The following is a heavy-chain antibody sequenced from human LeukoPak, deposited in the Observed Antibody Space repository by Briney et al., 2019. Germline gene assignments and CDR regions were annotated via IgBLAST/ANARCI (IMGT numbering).Heavy chain of an antibody. Sequence: GGSLRLSCAASGFTFSSYSMNWVRQAPGKGLEWVANIKQDGSEKYYVDSVKGRFTISRDNAKNSLYLQMNSLRAEDTAVYYCASQLERRQGWFDPWGQGILVTVSS. CDR3: ASQLERRQGWFDP. J-gene: IGHJ5*02. V-gene: IGHV3-7*01. CDR1: GFTFSSYS. D-gene: IGHD1-1*01. CDR2: IKQDGSEK.